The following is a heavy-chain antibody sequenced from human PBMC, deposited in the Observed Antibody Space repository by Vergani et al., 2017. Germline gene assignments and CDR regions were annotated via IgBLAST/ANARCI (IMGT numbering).Heavy chain of an antibody. Sequence: EVQLVESGGGLVKPGGSLRLSCAASGFTFSSYSMNWVRQAPGKGLEWVSSISSSSSYIYYADSVKGRFTISRDNAKNSLYLQMNSLRAEDTAVYYCGRYLGGIGGYYIDHWGQGTPVTVSS. CDR2: ISSSSSYI. V-gene: IGHV3-21*01. CDR1: GFTFSSYS. D-gene: IGHD3-10*01. J-gene: IGHJ4*02. CDR3: GRYLGGIGGYYIDH.